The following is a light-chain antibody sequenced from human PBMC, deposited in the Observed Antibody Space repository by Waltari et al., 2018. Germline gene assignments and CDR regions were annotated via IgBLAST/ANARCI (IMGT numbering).Light chain of an antibody. CDR3: ATWDTSLSLGGV. J-gene: IGLJ3*02. Sequence: QSVLTQPPSVSAAPGQTVTISCPGSSSNIGPSHVTWHHQHPGTAPKLLSYENDKRPSGIPDRFSGSTSGTSATLGITGLQTGDEADYYCATWDTSLSLGGVFGGGTRLTVL. CDR2: END. V-gene: IGLV1-51*02. CDR1: SSNIGPSH.